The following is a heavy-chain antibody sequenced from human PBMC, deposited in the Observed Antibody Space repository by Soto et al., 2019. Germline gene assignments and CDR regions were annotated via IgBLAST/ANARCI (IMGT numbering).Heavy chain of an antibody. D-gene: IGHD1-26*01. J-gene: IGHJ1*01. CDR2: IYSGGST. CDR3: ARDQVGAATEYFQH. Sequence: EVQLVESGGGLVQPGGSLRLSCAASGFTVSSNYMSWVRQAPGKGLEWVSVIYSGGSTYYADSVKGRFTISRDNSKNTLYLQMNSLRAEDTAVSYCARDQVGAATEYFQHWGQGTLVTVSS. V-gene: IGHV3-66*01. CDR1: GFTVSSNY.